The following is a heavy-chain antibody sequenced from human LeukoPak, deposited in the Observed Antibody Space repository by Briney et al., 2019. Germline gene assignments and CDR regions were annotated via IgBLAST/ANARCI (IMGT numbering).Heavy chain of an antibody. CDR1: GFTFSDYY. CDR3: ARVGGGYDFWSGYIDYYMDV. J-gene: IGHJ6*03. D-gene: IGHD3-3*01. CDR2: ISSSGRSI. V-gene: IGHV3-11*04. Sequence: XAXGFTFSDYYMXWIRQAPGKGLEGVSYISSSGRSIYYADSVKGRFTIYRDNAKNSLYMQMNRLRAEDTAVYYCARVGGGYDFWSGYIDYYMDVWGKGTTVTVSS.